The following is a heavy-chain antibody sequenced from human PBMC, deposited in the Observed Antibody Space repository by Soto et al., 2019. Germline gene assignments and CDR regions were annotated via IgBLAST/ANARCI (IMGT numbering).Heavy chain of an antibody. CDR3: ARVGGQWQVLAPFDL. CDR2: TSYDGDHD. CDR1: GFTFNTNG. J-gene: IGHJ4*02. Sequence: GGSLRLSCAASGFTFNTNGMHWVRQAPGKGLEWVAVTSYDGDHDYYEDSVKGRFTISRDNSINTLYLQMNSLRAEDTAIYYCARVGGQWQVLAPFDLWGQGTLVTVSS. V-gene: IGHV3-33*08. D-gene: IGHD6-19*01.